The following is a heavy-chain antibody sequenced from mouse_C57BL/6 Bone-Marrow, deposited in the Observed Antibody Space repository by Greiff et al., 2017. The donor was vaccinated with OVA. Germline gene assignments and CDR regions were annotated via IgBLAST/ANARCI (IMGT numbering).Heavy chain of an antibody. CDR2: IWTGGGT. V-gene: IGHV2-9-1*01. CDR3: ARNMIYYGSVYCDD. Sequence: VQLQQSGPGLVAPSQSLSISCTVSGFSLTSYAISWVRQPPGKGLEWLGVIWTGGGTNYNSALKSRLSISKDNSKSQAFLKMNSLQTDDTARYYCARNMIYYGSVYCDDWGQGTTLTVSS. CDR1: GFSLTSYA. J-gene: IGHJ2*01. D-gene: IGHD1-1*01.